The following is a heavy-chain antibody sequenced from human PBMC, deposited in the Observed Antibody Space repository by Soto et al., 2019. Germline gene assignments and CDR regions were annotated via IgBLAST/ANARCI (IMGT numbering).Heavy chain of an antibody. Sequence: GASVKVSCKASGYTFTSYYMHWVGQAPGQGVEWMGKINPSGGSTSYAQKFQGRVTMTRDTSTSTVYMELSSLRSEDTAVYYCARVLRYFDWLSPDNYYYGMDVWGQGTTVTVSS. J-gene: IGHJ6*02. V-gene: IGHV1-46*01. CDR1: GYTFTSYY. D-gene: IGHD3-9*01. CDR3: ARVLRYFDWLSPDNYYYGMDV. CDR2: INPSGGST.